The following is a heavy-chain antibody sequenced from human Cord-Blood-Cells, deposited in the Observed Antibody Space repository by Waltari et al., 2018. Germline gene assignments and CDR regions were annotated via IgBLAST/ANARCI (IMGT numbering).Heavy chain of an antibody. D-gene: IGHD3-3*01. V-gene: IGHV1-2*02. Sequence: QVQLVQSGAEVKKPGASVKVSCTASGYTFTGYSMNWVRQAPGQGREWMGWINPNSGGTNYAQKFQGRVTMTRDTSISTAYMELSRLRSDDTAVYYCARAYYDFWSGYSFDAFDIWGQGTMVTVSS. CDR2: INPNSGGT. CDR1: GYTFTGYS. CDR3: ARAYYDFWSGYSFDAFDI. J-gene: IGHJ3*02.